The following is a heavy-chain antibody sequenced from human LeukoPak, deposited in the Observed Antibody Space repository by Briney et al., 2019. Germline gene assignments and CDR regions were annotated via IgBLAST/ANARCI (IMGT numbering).Heavy chain of an antibody. V-gene: IGHV4-39*01. J-gene: IGHJ4*02. CDR1: GGSISSSSYY. Sequence: PSETLSLTCTVSGGSISSSSYYWGWIRQPPGKGLEWIGSIYYSGSTYYNPSLRSRVTISVDTSKNQFSLKLSSVTVADTAVYYCARHEYYHDSIGNEWRASAFDNWGQGTLVTVSS. CDR3: ARHEYYHDSIGNEWRASAFDN. CDR2: IYYSGST. D-gene: IGHD3-22*01.